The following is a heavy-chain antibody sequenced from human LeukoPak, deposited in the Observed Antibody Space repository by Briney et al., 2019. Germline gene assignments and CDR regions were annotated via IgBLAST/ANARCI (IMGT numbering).Heavy chain of an antibody. CDR2: INPNSGGT. Sequence: GASVKVSCKASGYTYTGYYMHWVRQAPGQGLEWMGRINPNSGGTNYAQKFQGRVTMTRDTSISTAYMELSRLRSDDTAVYYCVRTMVWQWLDTGTIKWFDPWGQGTLVTVSS. D-gene: IGHD6-19*01. J-gene: IGHJ5*02. CDR3: VRTMVWQWLDTGTIKWFDP. CDR1: GYTYTGYY. V-gene: IGHV1-2*06.